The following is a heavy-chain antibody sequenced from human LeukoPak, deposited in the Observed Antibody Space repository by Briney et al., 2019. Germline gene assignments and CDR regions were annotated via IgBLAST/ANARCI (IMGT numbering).Heavy chain of an antibody. CDR3: ARWDGYSSSPDY. Sequence: ASVKVSCKASGYTFTGFYMHWVRQAPGQGLEWMGWINPHSADTGYAQKFLGRVTMTRDMSISTIYMELTRLRSDDTALYYCARWDGYSSSPDYWGQGTLVTVSS. CDR2: INPHSADT. CDR1: GYTFTGFY. D-gene: IGHD6-13*01. J-gene: IGHJ4*02. V-gene: IGHV1-2*02.